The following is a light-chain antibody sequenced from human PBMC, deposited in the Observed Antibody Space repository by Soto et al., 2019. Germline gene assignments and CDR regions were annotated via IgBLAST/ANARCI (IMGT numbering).Light chain of an antibody. Sequence: SQWPRFPPPLSPPVEAKVTFIARADRIISGCLPWYQQKPGKAQKLLIYKASNLESGVPSRFSGSGSGTEFTLTISSLQPDDFATYYCQQYSTSYRTFGQGTRVEIK. CDR3: QQYSTSYRT. CDR1: RIISGC. CDR2: KAS. V-gene: IGKV1-5*03. J-gene: IGKJ1*01.